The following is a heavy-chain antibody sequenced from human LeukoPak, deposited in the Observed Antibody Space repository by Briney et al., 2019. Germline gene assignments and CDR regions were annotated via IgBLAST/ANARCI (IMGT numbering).Heavy chain of an antibody. D-gene: IGHD2-2*01. CDR1: GDSISSRYYY. CDR3: ARESDRYCSSTSCPNWYDP. J-gene: IGHJ5*02. V-gene: IGHV4-39*07. Sequence: SDTLSLTCTVSGDSISSRYYYWGWIRQPPGTGLEWIGSNYYSGSTYYNPSLKSRVTISVDTSKNQFSLRLSAMTAADTAVYYCARESDRYCSSTSCPNWYDPWGQGTLVTVSS. CDR2: NYYSGST.